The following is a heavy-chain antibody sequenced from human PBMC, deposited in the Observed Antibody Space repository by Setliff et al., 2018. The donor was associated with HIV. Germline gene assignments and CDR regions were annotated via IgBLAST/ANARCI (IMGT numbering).Heavy chain of an antibody. J-gene: IGHJ6*03. CDR2: IYSGGTT. Sequence: PSETLSLTCTVSGGSISSSSYYWGWIRQPPGKGLEWIGNIYSGGTTYYNSSLRSRVTISVDTSKNQFSLKLNSVTAADTAVYYCARRTAPPSGFYSHYYFDVWGKGTTVTVSS. V-gene: IGHV4-39*07. CDR3: ARRTAPPSGFYSHYYFDV. D-gene: IGHD6-6*01. CDR1: GGSISSSSYY.